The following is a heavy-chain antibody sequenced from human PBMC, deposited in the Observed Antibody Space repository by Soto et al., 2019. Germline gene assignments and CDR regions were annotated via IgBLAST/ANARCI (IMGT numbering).Heavy chain of an antibody. V-gene: IGHV1-24*01. Sequence: EASVKVSCKVSGYTLTELSMHWVRQAPGKGLEWMGGFDPEDGETIYAQKFQGRVTMTEDTSTDTAYMELSSLRSEDTAIYYCATDTYCPAACYRGHGNWGQGTLVPVSS. CDR3: ATDTYCPAACYRGHGN. CDR1: GYTLTELS. CDR2: FDPEDGET. D-gene: IGHD2-8*02. J-gene: IGHJ4*02.